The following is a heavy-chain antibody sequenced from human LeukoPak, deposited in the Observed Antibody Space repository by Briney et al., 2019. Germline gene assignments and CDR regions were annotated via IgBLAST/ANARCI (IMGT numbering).Heavy chain of an antibody. CDR1: GFTFNNFN. J-gene: IGHJ4*02. CDR3: AKGYVLLWFGELSHFDY. D-gene: IGHD3-10*01. V-gene: IGHV3-21*04. Sequence: PGGSLRLSCAASGFTFNNFNMNWVRQAPGKGLEWVSSISSGSSYIYYADSVKGRFTISRDNSKNTLYLQMNSLRAEDTAVYYCAKGYVLLWFGELSHFDYWGQGTLVTVSS. CDR2: ISSGSSYI.